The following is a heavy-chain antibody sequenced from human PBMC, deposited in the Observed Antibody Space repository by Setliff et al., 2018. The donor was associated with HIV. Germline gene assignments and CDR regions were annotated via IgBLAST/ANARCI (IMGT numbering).Heavy chain of an antibody. Sequence: ASVKVSCKASGYTFTFYGINWVRQAPGQGLEWMGWINAYNGNTNYAQKLQGRVTMTTDTSTSTAYMELRSLRSDDTAVYFCARDGRIAAAGSWNYYYYMDVWGKETTVTVSS. J-gene: IGHJ6*03. CDR1: GYTFTFYG. V-gene: IGHV1-18*01. CDR2: INAYNGNT. CDR3: ARDGRIAAAGSWNYYYYMDV. D-gene: IGHD6-13*01.